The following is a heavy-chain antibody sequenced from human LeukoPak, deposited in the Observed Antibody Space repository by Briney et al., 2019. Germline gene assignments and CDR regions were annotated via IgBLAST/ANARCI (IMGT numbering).Heavy chain of an antibody. J-gene: IGHJ5*02. CDR3: AASYYYDSSGYKLFDP. CDR1: GYSFTSYW. D-gene: IGHD3-22*01. Sequence: GESLKISCKGSGYSFTSYWIGWVRQLPGKGLEWMGIIYPGDSDTRYSPSFQGQVTISADKSISTAYLQWSSLKASDTAMYYCAASYYYDSSGYKLFDPWGQGTLVTVSS. CDR2: IYPGDSDT. V-gene: IGHV5-51*01.